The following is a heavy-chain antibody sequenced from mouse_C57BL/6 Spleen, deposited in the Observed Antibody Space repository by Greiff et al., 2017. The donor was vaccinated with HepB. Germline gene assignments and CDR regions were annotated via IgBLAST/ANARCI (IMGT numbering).Heavy chain of an antibody. CDR2: IDPSDSET. CDR3: ARSQFSTWYFDV. D-gene: IGHD2-1*01. V-gene: IGHV1-52*01. Sequence: QVQLQQSGAELVRPGSSVKLSCKASGYTFTSYWMHWVKQRPIQGLEWIGNIDPSDSETHYNQKFKDKATLTVDKSSSTAYMQLSSLTSEDSAVYYCARSQFSTWYFDVWGTGTTVTVSS. J-gene: IGHJ1*03. CDR1: GYTFTSYW.